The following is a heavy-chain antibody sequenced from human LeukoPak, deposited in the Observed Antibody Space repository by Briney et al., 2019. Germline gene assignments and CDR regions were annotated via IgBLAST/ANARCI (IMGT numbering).Heavy chain of an antibody. D-gene: IGHD3-10*01. Sequence: GGSLRLSCAASGFTFSSHGMHWVRQVPGKGLEWVATIWFDASNKYYADSIKGRFTISRDNSENTLYLQMNSLRAEDTAVYYCARLSGSYSDYWGQGTLVTVSS. CDR1: GFTFSSHG. CDR2: IWFDASNK. V-gene: IGHV3-33*01. CDR3: ARLSGSYSDY. J-gene: IGHJ4*02.